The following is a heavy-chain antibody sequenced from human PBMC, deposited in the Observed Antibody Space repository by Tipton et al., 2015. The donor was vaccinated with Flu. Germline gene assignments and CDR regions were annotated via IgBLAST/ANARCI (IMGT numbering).Heavy chain of an antibody. J-gene: IGHJ3*02. D-gene: IGHD5-24*01. Sequence: QLVQSGAEVKKPGESLRISCKGSGYSFTSYWISWVRQMPGKGLEWMGRIDPSDSYTNYSPSFQGHVTISADKSISTAYLQWSSLKASDTAMYYCARQSYNSRDGYNPGVYAFDIWGQGTMVTVSS. V-gene: IGHV5-10-1*01. CDR1: GYSFTSYW. CDR2: IDPSDSYT. CDR3: ARQSYNSRDGYNPGVYAFDI.